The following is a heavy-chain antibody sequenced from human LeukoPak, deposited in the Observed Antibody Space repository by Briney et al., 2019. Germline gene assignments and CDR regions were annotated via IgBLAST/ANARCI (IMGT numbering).Heavy chain of an antibody. CDR2: ISGSGGST. D-gene: IGHD3-16*01. CDR1: GFTFSSYA. Sequence: PGGSLRLSCAASGFTFSSYAMSWVRQAPGKGLEWVSAISGSGGSTYYADSVKGRFTISRDNSKNTLYLQMNSLRAEDTAVYYCANGRWVPNAFDIWGQGTMVTVSS. V-gene: IGHV3-23*01. CDR3: ANGRWVPNAFDI. J-gene: IGHJ3*02.